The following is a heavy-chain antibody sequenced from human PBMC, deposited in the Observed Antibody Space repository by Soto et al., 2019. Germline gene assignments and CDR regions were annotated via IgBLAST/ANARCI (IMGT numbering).Heavy chain of an antibody. J-gene: IGHJ4*02. CDR3: ARDPVGAIYSDY. Sequence: EVQLVESGGGLVQPGGSLRLSCAASGFTFSSYSMNWVRQAPGKGLEWVSYISTGSSTKYYADSVKGRFTISRDNAKNSLFLQMNSLRDEDTAVYYCARDPVGAIYSDYWSQGTLLTVSS. V-gene: IGHV3-48*02. CDR2: ISTGSSTK. D-gene: IGHD1-26*01. CDR1: GFTFSSYS.